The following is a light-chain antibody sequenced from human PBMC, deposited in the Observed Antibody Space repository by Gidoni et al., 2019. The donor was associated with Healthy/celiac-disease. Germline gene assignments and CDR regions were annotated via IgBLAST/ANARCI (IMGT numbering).Light chain of an antibody. Sequence: QSVLTQPPSVSEAPGQRVTISCTGSSSNIGAGYDVNWYQQLPGTAPKLLIYGNSNRPSGVPDRFSGSKSGTSASLAITGLQAEDEADYYCQSYDSSLSGSVFGGGTKLTVL. CDR1: SSNIGAGYD. J-gene: IGLJ2*01. CDR3: QSYDSSLSGSV. V-gene: IGLV1-40*01. CDR2: GNS.